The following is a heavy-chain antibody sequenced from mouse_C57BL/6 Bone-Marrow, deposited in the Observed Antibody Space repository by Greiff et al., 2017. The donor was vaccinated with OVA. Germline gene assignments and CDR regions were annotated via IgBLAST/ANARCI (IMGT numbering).Heavy chain of an antibody. CDR2: INPNNGGT. CDR3: AREGLYAMDY. D-gene: IGHD3-3*01. V-gene: IGHV1-26*01. Sequence: EVQVQQSGPELVKPGASVKISCKASGYTFTDYYMNWVKQSHGKSLEWIGDINPNNGGTSYNQKFKGKATLTVDKSSSTAYMELRSLTSEDSAVYYCAREGLYAMDYWGQGTSVTVSS. CDR1: GYTFTDYY. J-gene: IGHJ4*01.